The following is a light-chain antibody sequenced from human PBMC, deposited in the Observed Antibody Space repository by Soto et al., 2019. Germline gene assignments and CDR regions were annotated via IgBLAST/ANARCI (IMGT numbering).Light chain of an antibody. Sequence: DIQMTQSPSTLSASVGDRVTITCRASQSISSWLAWYQQKPGKAPKLLIYDASSLQSGAPSRFSGSGSGTEFPFTLSSLLPDDFATYYCQQFNNYQWTFGQGTK. CDR2: DAS. V-gene: IGKV1-5*01. CDR3: QQFNNYQWT. J-gene: IGKJ1*01. CDR1: QSISSW.